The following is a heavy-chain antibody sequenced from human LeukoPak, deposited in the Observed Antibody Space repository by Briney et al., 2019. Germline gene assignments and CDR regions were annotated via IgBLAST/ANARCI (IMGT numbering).Heavy chain of an antibody. CDR1: GFTFSSYA. CDR2: ISGSGGST. Sequence: TGGSLRLSCAASGFTFSSYATSWVRQAPGKGVEWVSAISGSGGSTYYADSVKGRFTISRDNSKNTLYLQMNSLRAEDTAVYYCAKDAKVAVVAAEFDYWGQGTLVTVSS. D-gene: IGHD2-15*01. V-gene: IGHV3-23*01. CDR3: AKDAKVAVVAAEFDY. J-gene: IGHJ4*02.